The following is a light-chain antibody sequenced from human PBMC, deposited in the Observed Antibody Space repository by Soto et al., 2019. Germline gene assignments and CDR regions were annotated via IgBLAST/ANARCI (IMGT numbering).Light chain of an antibody. CDR1: SSDVGAYNY. J-gene: IGLJ2*01. CDR3: SSYTSSNTLV. CDR2: EVS. Sequence: QSALTQPASVSGSPGQSITISCTGTSSDVGAYNYVSWYQQHPGKAPKLMIFEVSDRPSGVSNRFSGSKSGNTASLTISGLQAEDEDYYYCSSYTSSNTLVFGGGTKLTVL. V-gene: IGLV2-14*01.